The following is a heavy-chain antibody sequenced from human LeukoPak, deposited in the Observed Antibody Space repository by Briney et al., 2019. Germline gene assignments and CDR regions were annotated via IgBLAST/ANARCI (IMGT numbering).Heavy chain of an antibody. CDR1: GFTFSSYS. CDR2: ISSSSSYI. D-gene: IGHD6-19*01. Sequence: PGGSLRLSCAASGFTFSSYSMNWVRQAPGKGLEWVSSISSSSSYIYYADSVKGRFTISRDNAKNSLYLQMNSLRAEDTAMYYCARVQRPITVAGTFYYWGQGTLVTVSS. J-gene: IGHJ4*02. V-gene: IGHV3-21*01. CDR3: ARVQRPITVAGTFYY.